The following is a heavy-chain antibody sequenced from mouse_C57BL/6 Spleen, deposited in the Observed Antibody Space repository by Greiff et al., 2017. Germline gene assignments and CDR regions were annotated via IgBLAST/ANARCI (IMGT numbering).Heavy chain of an antibody. Sequence: QVQLQQPGAELVKPGASVKLSCKASGYTFTSYWMQWVKQRPGQGLEWIGEIDPSDSYTNYNQKFKGKATLTVDTSSSTAYMQLSSLTSEDSAVCYCERRRLSYGRVDDWGQGTTLTVSS. D-gene: IGHD1-2*01. J-gene: IGHJ2*01. V-gene: IGHV1-50*01. CDR1: GYTFTSYW. CDR2: IDPSDSYT. CDR3: ERRRLSYGRVDD.